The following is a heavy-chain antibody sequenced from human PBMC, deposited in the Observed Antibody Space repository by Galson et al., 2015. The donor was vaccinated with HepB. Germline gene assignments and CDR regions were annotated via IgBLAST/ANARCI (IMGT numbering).Heavy chain of an antibody. D-gene: IGHD6-13*01. CDR2: ISYDGSNK. J-gene: IGHJ4*02. Sequence: SLRLSCAASGFTFSSYGMHWVRQAPGKGLEWVAVISYDGSNKYYADSVKGRFTISRDNSKNTLYLQMNSLRAEDTAVYYCAKDQEILKTAGVFDYWGQGTLVTVSS. V-gene: IGHV3-30*18. CDR3: AKDQEILKTAGVFDY. CDR1: GFTFSSYG.